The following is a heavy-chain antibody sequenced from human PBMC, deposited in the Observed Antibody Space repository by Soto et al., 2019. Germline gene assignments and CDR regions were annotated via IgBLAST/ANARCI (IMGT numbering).Heavy chain of an antibody. CDR3: ARDNVVVPAAIGNWFDP. V-gene: IGHV1-18*04. CDR1: GYTFTSYG. D-gene: IGHD2-2*02. Sequence: EASVKVSCKASGYTFTSYGISWVRQAPGQGLEWMGWISAYNGNTNYAQKLQGRVTMTTDTSTSTAYMGLRSLRSDDTAVYYCARDNVVVPAAIGNWFDPWGQGXLVTVYS. J-gene: IGHJ5*02. CDR2: ISAYNGNT.